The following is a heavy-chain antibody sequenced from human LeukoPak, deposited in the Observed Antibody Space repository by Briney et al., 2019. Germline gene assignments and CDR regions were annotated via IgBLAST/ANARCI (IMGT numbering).Heavy chain of an antibody. CDR3: ARAGDLYSYVVD. V-gene: IGHV3-23*01. Sequence: AGGSLRLSCAASGFTFSSYAMSWVRQAPGKGLEWVSAISGSGGSTYYADSVKGRFTISRDNSKNTLYLQMNSLRAEDTAVYYCARAGDLYSYVVDWGQGTLVTVSS. D-gene: IGHD5-18*01. CDR1: GFTFSSYA. J-gene: IGHJ4*02. CDR2: ISGSGGST.